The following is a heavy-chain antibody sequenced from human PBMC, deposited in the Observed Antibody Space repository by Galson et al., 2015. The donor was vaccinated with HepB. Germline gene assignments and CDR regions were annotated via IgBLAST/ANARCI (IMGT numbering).Heavy chain of an antibody. J-gene: IGHJ4*02. Sequence: SLRLSCAASGFTFSSYAMHWVRQAPGKGLEWVAVISYDGSNKYYADSVKGRFTISRDNSKNTLYLQMNSLRAEDTAVYYCARDYYDSSGFQYFDYWGQGTLGTVSS. D-gene: IGHD3-22*01. CDR3: ARDYYDSSGFQYFDY. CDR2: ISYDGSNK. CDR1: GFTFSSYA. V-gene: IGHV3-30*04.